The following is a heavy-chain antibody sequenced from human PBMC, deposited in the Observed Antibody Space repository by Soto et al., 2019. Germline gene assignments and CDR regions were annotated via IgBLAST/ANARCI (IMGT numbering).Heavy chain of an antibody. Sequence: SETLSLTCAVYGGSFSGYYWSWIRQPPGKGLEWIGEINHSGSTNYNPSLKSRVTISVDTSKNQFSLKLSSVTAADTAVYYCARAIVVVVAAHDAFDIWGQGTMVTVSS. CDR2: INHSGST. V-gene: IGHV4-34*01. CDR1: GGSFSGYY. CDR3: ARAIVVVVAAHDAFDI. D-gene: IGHD2-15*01. J-gene: IGHJ3*02.